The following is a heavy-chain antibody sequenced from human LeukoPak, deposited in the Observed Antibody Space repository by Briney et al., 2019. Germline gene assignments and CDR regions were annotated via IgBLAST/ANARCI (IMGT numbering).Heavy chain of an antibody. CDR1: GGSISSYY. D-gene: IGHD7-27*01. CDR2: IYYSGST. V-gene: IGHV4-59*08. CDR3: ARRPHYPLGDNWFDP. J-gene: IGHJ5*02. Sequence: ASETLSLTCTVSGGSISSYYWSWVRQPPGKGLEWIGYIYYSGSTNYNPSLESRVTISVDTSKNQFSLKLSSVTAADTAVYYCARRPHYPLGDNWFDPWGQGTLVTVSS.